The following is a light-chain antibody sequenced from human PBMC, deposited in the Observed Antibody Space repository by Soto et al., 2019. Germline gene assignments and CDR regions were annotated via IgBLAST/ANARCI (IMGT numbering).Light chain of an antibody. CDR2: EVS. Sequence: QSVLTXPASVSGSPGQSITISCTGASSDVGSYNLVSWYQQHPGKAPKLMVYEVSKRPSGVSNRFSGSKSGNTASLTISGLQAEDEADYYCCSYAGSSTYVFGSGTKATVL. CDR1: SSDVGSYNL. V-gene: IGLV2-23*02. CDR3: CSYAGSSTYV. J-gene: IGLJ1*01.